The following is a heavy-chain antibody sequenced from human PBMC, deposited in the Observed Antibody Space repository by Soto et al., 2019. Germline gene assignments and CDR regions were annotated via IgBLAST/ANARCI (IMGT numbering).Heavy chain of an antibody. Sequence: QVQLVESGGGLVKPGGSLRLSCEASGFTFSDYYMSWIRQAPGKGLEWVSYISSSSSYTNYADSVKGRFTISRDNAKNSLYLQMNSMRGEVTAVYYCARDRKMITFGGVLVIGDFDLWGQGTMVTVSS. CDR2: ISSSSSYT. CDR3: ARDRKMITFGGVLVIGDFDL. V-gene: IGHV3-11*06. CDR1: GFTFSDYY. D-gene: IGHD3-16*02. J-gene: IGHJ3*01.